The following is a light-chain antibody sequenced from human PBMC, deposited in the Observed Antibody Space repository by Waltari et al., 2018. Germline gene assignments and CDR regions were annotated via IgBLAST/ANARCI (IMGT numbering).Light chain of an antibody. J-gene: IGLJ3*02. CDR1: ALPKQY. Sequence: YELTQPLSVSVSPGQTARCPWPGDALPKQYASWSPQKPGQVPVLVIYKDSERPSGIPERFSDSSAGTTVTLTISGVQAEDEADYYCQSGDSSGVGVFGGGTKLTVL. CDR2: KDS. V-gene: IGLV3-25*03. CDR3: QSGDSSGVGV.